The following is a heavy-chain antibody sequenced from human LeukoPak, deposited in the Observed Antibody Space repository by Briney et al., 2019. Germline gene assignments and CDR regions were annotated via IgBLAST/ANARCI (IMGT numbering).Heavy chain of an antibody. CDR2: IHYGGNT. Sequence: PSETLSLTCTVSGGSISNHYWSWIRQPPEKGLEWIGYIHYGGNTDYNPSLKSRLTISVDTSKNQFSLKLSFVTAADTAVYYCVRRGDGYPYYFDYWGQGTLVTVSS. D-gene: IGHD5-24*01. J-gene: IGHJ4*02. V-gene: IGHV4-59*11. CDR3: VRRGDGYPYYFDY. CDR1: GGSISNHY.